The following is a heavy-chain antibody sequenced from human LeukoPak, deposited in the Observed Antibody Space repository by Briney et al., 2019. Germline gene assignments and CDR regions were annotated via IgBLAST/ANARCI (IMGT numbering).Heavy chain of an antibody. CDR1: GGSISSSSYY. CDR3: ARHRIEDRGGDCYSGYFDY. J-gene: IGHJ4*02. D-gene: IGHD2-21*01. CDR2: IYYSGST. V-gene: IGHV4-39*01. Sequence: SETLSLTCTVSGGSISSSSYYWGWIRQPPGKGLEWIGSIYYSGSTYYNPSLKSRVTISVDTSKNQFSLKLSSVTAADTAVYYCARHRIEDRGGDCYSGYFDYWGQGTLVTVSS.